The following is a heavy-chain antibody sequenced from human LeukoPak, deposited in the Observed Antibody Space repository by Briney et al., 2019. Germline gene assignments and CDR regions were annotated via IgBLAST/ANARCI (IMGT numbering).Heavy chain of an antibody. Sequence: PSETLSLTCTVSGGSISSSSYYWGWIRQPPGKGLEWIGSIYYSGSTYYNPSLKSRVTISVDTSKNQFSLKLSSVTAADTAVYYCARAGYSSSEFRGYYYYMDVWGKGTTVTVSS. V-gene: IGHV4-39*07. J-gene: IGHJ6*03. CDR1: GGSISSSSYY. CDR3: ARAGYSSSEFRGYYYYMDV. CDR2: IYYSGST. D-gene: IGHD6-6*01.